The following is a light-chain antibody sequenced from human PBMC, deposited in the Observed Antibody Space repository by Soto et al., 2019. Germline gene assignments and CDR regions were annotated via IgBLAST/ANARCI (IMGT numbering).Light chain of an antibody. CDR1: QSVSRY. CDR2: DAS. Sequence: EIVLTQSPATLSLSPGERATLSCRASQSVSRYLAWYQQKPGQAPRLLLYDASNRATGIPARFSGSGSGTYFALTISSLEPEDFAGYYCEQRSDWPLTFGGGTKVEIK. V-gene: IGKV3-11*01. J-gene: IGKJ4*01. CDR3: EQRSDWPLT.